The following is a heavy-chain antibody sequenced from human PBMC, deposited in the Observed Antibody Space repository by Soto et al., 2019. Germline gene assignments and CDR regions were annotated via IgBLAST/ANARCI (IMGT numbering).Heavy chain of an antibody. V-gene: IGHV3-7*03. J-gene: IGHJ4*02. CDR1: GFTLSRYW. D-gene: IGHD1-26*01. CDR3: ANLGDNSGHIQY. Sequence: PWGSLRLSCAASGFTLSRYWMTWVRQAGGKGLEWVANIKQDGSDKYYVGSVKGRFTISRDNAKNSLYLHMDSLRAEDTAVYYCANLGDNSGHIQYWGQATLVTVSS. CDR2: IKQDGSDK.